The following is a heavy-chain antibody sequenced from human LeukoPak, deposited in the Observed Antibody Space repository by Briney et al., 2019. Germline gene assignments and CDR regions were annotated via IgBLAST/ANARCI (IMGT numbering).Heavy chain of an antibody. V-gene: IGHV4-39*01. CDR3: ASHYSSSWYAFDI. Sequence: SETPSLTCTVSGGSISSSSYYWGWIRQPPGKGLEWIGSIYYSGTTYYNPSLKSRVTISVDTSKNQFSLKLSSVTAADTAVYYCASHYSSSWYAFDIWGQGTMVTVSS. D-gene: IGHD6-13*01. CDR1: GGSISSSSYY. CDR2: IYYSGTT. J-gene: IGHJ3*02.